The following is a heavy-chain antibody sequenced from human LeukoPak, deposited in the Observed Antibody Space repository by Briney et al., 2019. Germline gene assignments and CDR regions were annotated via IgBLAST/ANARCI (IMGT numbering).Heavy chain of an antibody. J-gene: IGHJ4*02. Sequence: RTGGSLRLSCAASGFTFDDYGMSWVRQAPGKGLEWVSGINWNGGSTGYADSVKGRFTISRDNAKNSLYLQMNSLRAEDTALYYCARVDSGSSGVVSRRFFDYWGQGTLVTVSS. V-gene: IGHV3-20*04. CDR1: GFTFDDYG. D-gene: IGHD1-26*01. CDR2: INWNGGST. CDR3: ARVDSGSSGVVSRRFFDY.